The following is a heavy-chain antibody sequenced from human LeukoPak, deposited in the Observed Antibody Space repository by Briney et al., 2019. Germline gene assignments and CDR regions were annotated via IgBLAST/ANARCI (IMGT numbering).Heavy chain of an antibody. J-gene: IGHJ4*02. CDR2: ISGSGGST. Sequence: GGSLRLSCAASGFTFSSYGMSWVRQAPGKGLEWVSAISGSGGSTYYADSVKGRFTISRDNSKNTLYLQMNSLRAEDTAMYYCAKFGSSALTGPDSAFYFDYWGQGTLVTVSS. CDR1: GFTFSSYG. CDR3: AKFGSSALTGPDSAFYFDY. D-gene: IGHD6-13*01. V-gene: IGHV3-23*01.